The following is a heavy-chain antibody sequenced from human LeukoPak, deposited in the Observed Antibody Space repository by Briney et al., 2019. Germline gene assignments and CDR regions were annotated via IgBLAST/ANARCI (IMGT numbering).Heavy chain of an antibody. Sequence: GSLRLSCAASGSTFSSYSMNWVRQAPGKGLEWVSSISSSSSYIYYADSVKGRFTISRDNAKNSLYLQMNSLRAEDTAVYYCARARYSYAAGAFDIWGQGTMVTVSS. V-gene: IGHV3-21*01. CDR1: GSTFSSYS. CDR3: ARARYSYAAGAFDI. CDR2: ISSSSSYI. D-gene: IGHD5-18*01. J-gene: IGHJ3*02.